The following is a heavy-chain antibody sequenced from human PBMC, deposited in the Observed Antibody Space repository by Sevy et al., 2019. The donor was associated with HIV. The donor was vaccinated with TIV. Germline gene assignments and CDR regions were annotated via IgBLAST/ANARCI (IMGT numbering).Heavy chain of an antibody. CDR3: ATQSRLYCSSTSCYTLDY. V-gene: IGHV1-24*01. Sequence: ASVKVSCKVSGYTLTELSMHWVRQAPGKGLEWMGGFDPEDGETIYAQKFQGRVTMTEDTSTDTAYMELSSLRSEDTAGYYCATQSRLYCSSTSCYTLDYWGQGTLVTVSS. CDR2: FDPEDGET. CDR1: GYTLTELS. D-gene: IGHD2-2*02. J-gene: IGHJ4*02.